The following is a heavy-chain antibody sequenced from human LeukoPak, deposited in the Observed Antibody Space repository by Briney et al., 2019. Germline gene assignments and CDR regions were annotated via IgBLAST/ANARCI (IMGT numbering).Heavy chain of an antibody. CDR3: ARARLIYYVWVFDY. V-gene: IGHV3-9*01. CDR1: GFTIDEYD. D-gene: IGHD3-16*01. CDR2: ISWNSGSI. Sequence: LRLSCAASGFTIDEYDMNWVRQAPGKGLEWVAGISWNSGSIDYADSVKGGFTIYRENEKNSLHMQMTRQRAEDTAVYYCARARLIYYVWVFDYPGQGTLGTVS. J-gene: IGHJ4*02.